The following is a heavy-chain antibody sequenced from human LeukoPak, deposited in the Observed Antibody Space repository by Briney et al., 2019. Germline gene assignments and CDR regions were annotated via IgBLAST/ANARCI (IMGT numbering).Heavy chain of an antibody. CDR3: AKEQAANWGIDYYYYMDV. J-gene: IGHJ6*03. D-gene: IGHD7-27*01. Sequence: GGSLRLSGAASGLTFSAHIMHWVRQPPAKGLGWGSVIYYDGTIKYYADSVKGRFTISRDNSKNTLYLQMNSLRAEDTAVYYCAKEQAANWGIDYYYYMDVWGKGTTVTVSS. V-gene: IGHV3-30-3*01. CDR2: IYYDGTIK. CDR1: GLTFSAHI.